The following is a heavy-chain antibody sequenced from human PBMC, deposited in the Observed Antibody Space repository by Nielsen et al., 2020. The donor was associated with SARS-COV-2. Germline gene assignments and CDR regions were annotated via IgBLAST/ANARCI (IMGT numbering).Heavy chain of an antibody. D-gene: IGHD2-15*01. CDR3: AHSNCSGGSCYPYYYGMDV. CDR1: GFSLSTSGVG. V-gene: IGHV2-5*02. CDR2: IYWDDDK. Sequence: SGPTLVKPTQTLTLTCTFPGFSLSTSGVGVGWIRQPPGKALEWLALIYWDDDKRYSPSLKSRLTITKDTSKNQVVLTMTNMDPVDTATYYCAHSNCSGGSCYPYYYGMDVWGQGTTVTVSS. J-gene: IGHJ6*02.